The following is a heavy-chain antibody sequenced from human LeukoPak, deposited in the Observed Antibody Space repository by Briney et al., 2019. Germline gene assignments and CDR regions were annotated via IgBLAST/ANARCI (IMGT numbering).Heavy chain of an antibody. V-gene: IGHV3-30*04. Sequence: TGVSLRLSCAASRFTFSSYAMHWVRQAPGKGLEWVAVISSDGSNQYYADSVMGRFTISRDNSKNTLYLQMNSLRAEDTAVYYCAKLLRDVTIYDFWGHGALVTVSS. J-gene: IGHJ4*01. CDR1: RFTFSSYA. CDR2: ISSDGSNQ. CDR3: AKLLRDVTIYDF. D-gene: IGHD5-24*01.